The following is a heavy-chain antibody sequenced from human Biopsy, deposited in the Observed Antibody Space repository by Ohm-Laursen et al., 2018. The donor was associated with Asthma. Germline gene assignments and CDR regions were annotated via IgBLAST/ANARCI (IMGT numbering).Heavy chain of an antibody. CDR3: ARDIVATMIGYYYYGMDV. V-gene: IGHV3-33*01. J-gene: IGHJ6*02. Sequence: SLRLSCAASGFTVSSNYMSWVRQAPGKGLEWVAVIWYDGGNKYYADSVKGRFIISRDNSKNTLYLQMNSLRAEDTAVYYCARDIVATMIGYYYYGMDVWGQGTTVTVSS. CDR1: GFTVSSNY. D-gene: IGHD5-12*01. CDR2: IWYDGGNK.